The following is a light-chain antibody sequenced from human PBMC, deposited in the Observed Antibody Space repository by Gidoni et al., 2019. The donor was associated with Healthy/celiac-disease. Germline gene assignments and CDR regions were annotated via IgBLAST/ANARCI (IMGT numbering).Light chain of an antibody. Sequence: ALTQPPGTLSLSPGERAILSCSASQSVSSSYVAWYQQKPGQAPRLLIYGASSRVTGIPYRFSGGGSGTDVSLTISRREPEDFAVYYCQQYGSSPSFTFGQGTRLEIK. CDR3: QQYGSSPSFT. J-gene: IGKJ5*01. V-gene: IGKV3-20*01. CDR2: GAS. CDR1: QSVSSSY.